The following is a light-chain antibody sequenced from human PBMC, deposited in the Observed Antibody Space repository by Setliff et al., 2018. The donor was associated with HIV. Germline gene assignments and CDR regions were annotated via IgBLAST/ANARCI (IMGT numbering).Light chain of an antibody. V-gene: IGLV2-14*03. CDR2: DVS. J-gene: IGLJ2*01. Sequence: QSVLTQPASVSGSPGQSITISCTGTCSDVGGYNYVSWYQQHPGKAPKLMIYDVSNRPSGVSNRFSGSKSGNTASLTISGLQAEDEADYYCSSYTSSSTPVVFGGGTK. CDR1: CSDVGGYNY. CDR3: SSYTSSSTPVV.